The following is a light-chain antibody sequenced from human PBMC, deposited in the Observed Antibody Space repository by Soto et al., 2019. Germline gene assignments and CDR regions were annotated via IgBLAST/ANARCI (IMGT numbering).Light chain of an antibody. CDR2: EVS. Sequence: CTGTSSDVGSYNRVSWYQQPPGTAPKLMIYEVSNRPSGVPDRFSGSKSGNTASLTISGLQAEDEADYYCSSFTSDTTYVFGTGTKVTVL. J-gene: IGLJ1*01. V-gene: IGLV2-18*02. CDR3: SSFTSDTTYV. CDR1: SSDVGSYNR.